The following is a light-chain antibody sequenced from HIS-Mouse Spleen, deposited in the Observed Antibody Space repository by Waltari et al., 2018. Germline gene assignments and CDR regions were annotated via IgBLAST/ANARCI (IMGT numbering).Light chain of an antibody. Sequence: QSALTQPASVSGSPGQSITLSCTGTSSDVGGYNYVSWYQQQPGKAPKLVIYDVSNRPSGCSNRFSGSKSGNTASLTISGLQAEDEADYYCSSYTSSSTYVFGTGTKVTVL. CDR2: DVS. CDR3: SSYTSSSTYV. J-gene: IGLJ1*01. V-gene: IGLV2-14*03. CDR1: SSDVGGYNY.